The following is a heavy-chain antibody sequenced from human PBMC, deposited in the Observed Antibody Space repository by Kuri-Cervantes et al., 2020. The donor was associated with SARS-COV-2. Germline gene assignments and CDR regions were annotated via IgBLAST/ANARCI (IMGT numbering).Heavy chain of an antibody. D-gene: IGHD2-2*01. Sequence: GGSLRLSCAASGFTFDDYAMHWVRQAPGKGLEWVSGISWNSGSIGYADSVKGRFTISRDNAKNSLYLQMNSLRAEDTALYYCARSGDTDCSSTSCYQSDYARVAFDIWGQGTMVTVSS. V-gene: IGHV3-9*01. CDR3: ARSGDTDCSSTSCYQSDYARVAFDI. CDR2: ISWNSGSI. CDR1: GFTFDDYA. J-gene: IGHJ3*02.